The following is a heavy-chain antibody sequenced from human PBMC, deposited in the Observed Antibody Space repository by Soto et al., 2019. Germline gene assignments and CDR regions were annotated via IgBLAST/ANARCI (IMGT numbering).Heavy chain of an antibody. J-gene: IGHJ4*01. D-gene: IGHD6-13*01. Sequence: ASVKVSCTASGYSFTTYGVTWVRQAPGQGLEWVGWISTYNGDTSVAQQHQGRVTLTTDTSTNAAHMELRSLRVEDTAIYYCARDYLALVAGSSDWFEFSDYWGQGTLVTVSS. V-gene: IGHV1-18*01. CDR2: ISTYNGDT. CDR3: ARDYLALVAGSSDWFEFSDY. CDR1: GYSFTTYG.